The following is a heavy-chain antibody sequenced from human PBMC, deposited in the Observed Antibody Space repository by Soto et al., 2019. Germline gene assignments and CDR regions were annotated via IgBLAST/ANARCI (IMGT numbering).Heavy chain of an antibody. CDR1: GGSISRYF. Sequence: SETLSLTCTVSGGSISRYFWSWIRQSPGKGLEWIGYIFYTGSTTYNPSLKSRVTISIDTSKNQFSLKLSSLTAADTAVYYCAHFSDLEWFDPWGQGTLVTVSS. CDR2: IFYTGST. J-gene: IGHJ5*02. D-gene: IGHD2-21*01. V-gene: IGHV4-59*01. CDR3: AHFSDLEWFDP.